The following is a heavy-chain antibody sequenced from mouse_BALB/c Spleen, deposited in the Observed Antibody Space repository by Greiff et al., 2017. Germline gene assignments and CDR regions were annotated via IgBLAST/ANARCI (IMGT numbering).Heavy chain of an antibody. CDR3: ARKGSRYFDV. J-gene: IGHJ1*01. D-gene: IGHD1-1*01. V-gene: IGHV3-2*02. CDR1: GYSITSDYA. Sequence: DVKLVESGPGLVKPSQSLSLTCTVTGYSITSDYAWNWIRQFPGNKLEWMGYISYSGSTSYNPSLKSRISITRDTSKNQFFLQLNSVTTEDTATYYCARKGSRYFDVWGAGTTVTVSS. CDR2: ISYSGST.